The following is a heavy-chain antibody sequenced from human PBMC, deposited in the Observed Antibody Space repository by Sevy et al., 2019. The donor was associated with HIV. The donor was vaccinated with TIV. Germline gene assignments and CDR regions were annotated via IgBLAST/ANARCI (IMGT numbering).Heavy chain of an antibody. CDR1: GFTLSNYA. J-gene: IGHJ6*02. CDR3: ARDIPDGNVNYFYGMDV. Sequence: GGSLRLSCGVSGFTLSNYAMHWVRQAPGKGLEWLSIIWYDGSNQYYADSVKGRFTVSRDDSKSTVFLQMSGLRAEDTGKYYCARDIPDGNVNYFYGMDVWGQGTTVTVSS. V-gene: IGHV3-33*01. D-gene: IGHD6-13*01. CDR2: IWYDGSNQ.